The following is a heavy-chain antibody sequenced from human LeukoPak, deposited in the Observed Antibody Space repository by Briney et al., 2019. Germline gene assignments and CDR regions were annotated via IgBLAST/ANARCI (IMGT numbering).Heavy chain of an antibody. D-gene: IGHD5-12*01. V-gene: IGHV1-2*02. CDR3: ARLGYMGYIVADNWFDP. CDR2: INPNSGGT. J-gene: IGHJ5*02. CDR1: GYTLTGYY. Sequence: ASVKVSCKASGYTLTGYYMHWVRQAPGQGLEWMGWINPNSGGTNYAQKFQGRVTMTRDTSISTAYMELSSLRSEDTAVYYCARLGYMGYIVADNWFDPWGQGTLVTVSS.